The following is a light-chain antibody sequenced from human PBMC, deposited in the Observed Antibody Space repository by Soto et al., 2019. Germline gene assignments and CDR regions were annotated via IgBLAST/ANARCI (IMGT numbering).Light chain of an antibody. CDR3: QSYDNSLSGHVV. CDR2: ANN. Sequence: QSVLTQPPSVSGAPGQWVTIPCTGSSSNIGAGFDVHWYQQLPGTAPKLLIYANNNRPSGVPDRFSGSKSGTSASLAITGLQAEDEAEYFCQSYDNSLSGHVVFGGGTKLTVL. J-gene: IGLJ2*01. V-gene: IGLV1-40*01. CDR1: SSNIGAGFD.